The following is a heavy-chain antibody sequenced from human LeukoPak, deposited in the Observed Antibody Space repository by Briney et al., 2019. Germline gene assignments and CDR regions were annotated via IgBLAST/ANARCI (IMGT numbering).Heavy chain of an antibody. CDR1: GFTFSTYY. V-gene: IGHV3-21*01. CDR2: ISSSSSYI. Sequence: GGSLRLSCAASGFTFSTYYMNWVRQAPGKGLEWVSSISSSSSYIYYADSVMGRFTISRDNVKNSLYLQMNSLRAEDTAVYYCARDHSRSYDYVWGSYPMGAFDIWGQGTMVTVSS. J-gene: IGHJ3*02. D-gene: IGHD3-16*02. CDR3: ARDHSRSYDYVWGSYPMGAFDI.